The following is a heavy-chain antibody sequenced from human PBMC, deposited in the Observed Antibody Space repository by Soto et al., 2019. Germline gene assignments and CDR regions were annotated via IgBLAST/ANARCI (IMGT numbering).Heavy chain of an antibody. J-gene: IGHJ5*01. D-gene: IGHD2-2*01. Sequence: ASVKVSCKASGYTFTTYGISWVRQAPGEGLEWLGWINTHNGNTNYAQNLQGRVFMTADPSNNQLSLQLNSVTPDDTAVYYCVRLVGNSWLDSWGPGTTVTVSS. V-gene: IGHV1-18*01. CDR3: VRLVGNSWLDS. CDR2: INTHNGNT. CDR1: GYTFTTYG.